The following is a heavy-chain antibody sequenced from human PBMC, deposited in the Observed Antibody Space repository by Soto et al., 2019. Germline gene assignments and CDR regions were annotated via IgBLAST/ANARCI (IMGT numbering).Heavy chain of an antibody. CDR3: ARLISIAVDSDAFDI. CDR2: IYYSGST. V-gene: IGHV4-59*01. D-gene: IGHD6-19*01. CDR1: GGSISSYY. J-gene: IGHJ3*02. Sequence: PSETLSLTCTVSGGSISSYYWSWIRQPPGKGLEWIGYIYYSGSTNYNPSLKSRVTISVDTSKNQFSLKLSSLTAADTAVYYCARLISIAVDSDAFDIWGQGTMVT.